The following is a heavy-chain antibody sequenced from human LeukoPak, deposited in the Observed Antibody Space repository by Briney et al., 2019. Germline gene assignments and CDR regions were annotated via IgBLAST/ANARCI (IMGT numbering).Heavy chain of an antibody. CDR3: ATPSVDSRYFDWLLFS. D-gene: IGHD3-9*01. CDR2: FDPEDGET. J-gene: IGHJ4*02. CDR1: GYTLTELS. Sequence: GASVKVSCKVSGYTLTELSMHWVRQAPGKGLEWMGGFDPEDGETIYAQKFQGRVTMTEDTSTDTAYMELSSLRSEDTAVYYCATPSVDSRYFDWLLFSWGQGTLVTVSS. V-gene: IGHV1-24*01.